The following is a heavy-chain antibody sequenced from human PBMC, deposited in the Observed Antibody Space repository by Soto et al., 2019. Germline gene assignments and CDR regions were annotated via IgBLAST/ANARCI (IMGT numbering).Heavy chain of an antibody. D-gene: IGHD3-3*01. J-gene: IGHJ6*02. Sequence: ASVKVSCKASGYTFTGYYMHWVRQAPGQGLEWMGWINPNSGGTNYAQKFQGRVTMTRDTSISTAYMELSRLRSDDTAVYYCARRTIFGVAYYFDYYYGMDVWGQGTTVTVSS. CDR2: INPNSGGT. CDR1: GYTFTGYY. V-gene: IGHV1-2*02. CDR3: ARRTIFGVAYYFDYYYGMDV.